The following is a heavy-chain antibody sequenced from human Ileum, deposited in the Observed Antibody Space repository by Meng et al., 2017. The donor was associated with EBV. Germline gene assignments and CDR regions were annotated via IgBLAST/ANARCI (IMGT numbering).Heavy chain of an antibody. CDR3: TNLSF. Sequence: QGQLVGAWGGVGQPGRSLRVSCEASGFSFDTFDMHWARQAPGKGLEWVAVISYDENIKFYADSVKGRFTISRDNSKNTLYLQLNSLRPDDTAFYYCTNLSFWGQGTLVTVSS. CDR1: GFSFDTFD. V-gene: IGHV3-30*18. D-gene: IGHD2/OR15-2a*01. CDR2: ISYDENIK. J-gene: IGHJ4*02.